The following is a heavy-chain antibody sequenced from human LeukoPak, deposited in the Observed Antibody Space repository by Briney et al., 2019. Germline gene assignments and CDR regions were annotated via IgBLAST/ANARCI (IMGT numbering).Heavy chain of an antibody. CDR1: GFTFSSYA. CDR2: ISYDGSNK. Sequence: GGSLRLSCAASGFTFSSYAMHWVRQAPGKGLEWVAVISYDGSNKYYADSVKGRFTISRDNSKNTLYLQMNSLRAEDTAVYYCARDARLKATYYFDYWGQGTLVTVSS. J-gene: IGHJ4*02. CDR3: ARDARLKATYYFDY. V-gene: IGHV3-30-3*01. D-gene: IGHD5-12*01.